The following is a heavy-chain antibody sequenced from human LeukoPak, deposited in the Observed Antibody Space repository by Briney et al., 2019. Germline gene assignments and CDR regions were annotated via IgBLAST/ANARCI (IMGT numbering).Heavy chain of an antibody. J-gene: IGHJ4*02. CDR3: AKGGNKLAGDRYYFDY. V-gene: IGHV3-23*01. Sequence: GGSLRLSCVGSGFTFSSYAMSWVRQAPGKGLEWVSAISGSGGSTYYADSVKGRFTISRDNSKNTLYLQMSSLRAEDTAVYYCAKGGNKLAGDRYYFDYWGQGTLVTVSS. CDR2: ISGSGGST. CDR1: GFTFSSYA. D-gene: IGHD6-19*01.